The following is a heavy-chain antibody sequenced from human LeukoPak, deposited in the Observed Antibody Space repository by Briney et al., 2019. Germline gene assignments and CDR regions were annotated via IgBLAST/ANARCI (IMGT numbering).Heavy chain of an antibody. D-gene: IGHD6-19*01. CDR1: GFTFSSYA. CDR2: ISFDGSNK. Sequence: PGRSLRLSCAASGFTFSSYAMHWVRQAPGKGLEWVAVISFDGSNKYYADSVKGRFTISRDNSKNTLYLQMNSLRAEDTAVYYCASERAVADAFDIWGQGTMVTVSS. CDR3: ASERAVADAFDI. J-gene: IGHJ3*02. V-gene: IGHV3-30-3*01.